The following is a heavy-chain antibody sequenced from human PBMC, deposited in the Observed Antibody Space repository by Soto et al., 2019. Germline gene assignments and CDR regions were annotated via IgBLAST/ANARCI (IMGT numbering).Heavy chain of an antibody. J-gene: IGHJ6*02. CDR3: ARGDYGEYYGMDV. CDR2: IWYDGSNK. V-gene: IGHV3-33*01. D-gene: IGHD4-17*01. CDR1: GFTFSSYG. Sequence: GGSLRLSCAASGFTFSSYGMHWVRQAPGKGLEWVAVIWYDGSNKYYADSVKGRFTISRDNSKNTLYLQMKSLRAEDTAVYYCARGDYGEYYGMDVWGQGTKVTVSS.